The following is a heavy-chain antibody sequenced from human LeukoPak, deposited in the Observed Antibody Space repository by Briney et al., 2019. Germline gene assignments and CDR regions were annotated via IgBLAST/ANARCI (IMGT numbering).Heavy chain of an antibody. V-gene: IGHV3-74*01. CDR2: IDNDGTDT. CDR1: GFTFNSYW. CDR3: ARGGFSHGFDI. Sequence: GESLRLSCGASGFTFNSYWFHWVRQAPGKGLVWVSRIDNDGTDTIYADSVKGRFAISRDNAKNTLYLQMDSLRAEDTAVYYCARGGFSHGFDIWGQGTMVTVPS. J-gene: IGHJ3*02. D-gene: IGHD5-12*01.